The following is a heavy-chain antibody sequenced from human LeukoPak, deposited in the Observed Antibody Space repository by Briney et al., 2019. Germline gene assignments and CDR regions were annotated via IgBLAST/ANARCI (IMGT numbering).Heavy chain of an antibody. V-gene: IGHV4-59*01. CDR3: ARGPGYSYGRSFDY. CDR1: GGSISSYY. J-gene: IGHJ4*02. CDR2: IYYSGST. Sequence: SETLSLTCTVSGGSISSYYWSWIRQPPGKGLEWIGYIYYSGSTNYNPSLKSPVTISVDTSKNQFSLKLSSVTAADTAVYYCARGPGYSYGRSFDYWGQGTLVTVSS. D-gene: IGHD5-18*01.